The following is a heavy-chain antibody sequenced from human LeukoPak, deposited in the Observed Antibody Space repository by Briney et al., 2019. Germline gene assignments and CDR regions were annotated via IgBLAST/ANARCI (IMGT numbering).Heavy chain of an antibody. CDR2: IKEDGSEK. J-gene: IGHJ4*02. Sequence: GGSLRLSCAASGFTFSRSWMHWVRQAPGKGLEWVASIKEDGSEKYYVDSVKGRFTISRDNAKNSLYLQMNSLRAEDTAVYYCATHILGYCSSTSCYGPNDYWGQGTLVTVSS. CDR3: ATHILGYCSSTSCYGPNDY. V-gene: IGHV3-7*03. CDR1: GFTFSRSW. D-gene: IGHD2-2*01.